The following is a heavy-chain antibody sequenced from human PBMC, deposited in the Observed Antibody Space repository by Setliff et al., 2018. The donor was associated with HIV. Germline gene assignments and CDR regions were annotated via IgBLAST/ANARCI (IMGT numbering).Heavy chain of an antibody. V-gene: IGHV3-23*01. Sequence: GGSLRLSCVASGFTFSTYAINWVRLAPGKGLEWVSSISGSGYPYYADSVKGRFTISRDNSKNTLFLQMDSLRAEDTALYYCAKERYYDGNDGFDVWGQGTMVTVSS. CDR3: AKERYYDGNDGFDV. J-gene: IGHJ3*01. CDR1: GFTFSTYA. CDR2: ISGSGYP. D-gene: IGHD3-3*01.